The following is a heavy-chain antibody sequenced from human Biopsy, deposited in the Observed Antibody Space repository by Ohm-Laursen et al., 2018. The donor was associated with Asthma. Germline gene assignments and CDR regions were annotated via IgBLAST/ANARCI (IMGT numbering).Heavy chain of an antibody. D-gene: IGHD2-2*01. Sequence: SVKVSCKPLGGTFNTYVIGWVRQAPGQGLEWMGGINSVFGTTTYPQKFQDRVTITADNSTSTVYMELSSLRSEDTAVYYCARKAGSCISRTCYSLDFWGQGTLVTVSP. CDR1: GGTFNTYV. J-gene: IGHJ4*02. V-gene: IGHV1-69*06. CDR3: ARKAGSCISRTCYSLDF. CDR2: INSVFGTT.